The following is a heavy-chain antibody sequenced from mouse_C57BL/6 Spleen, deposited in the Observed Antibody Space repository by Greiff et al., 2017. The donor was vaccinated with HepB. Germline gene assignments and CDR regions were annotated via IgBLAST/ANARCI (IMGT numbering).Heavy chain of an antibody. CDR1: GFTFSDYG. V-gene: IGHV5-17*01. D-gene: IGHD1-1*01. CDR3: ARGCLHYYGSSYYFDY. Sequence: EVQLVESGGGLVKPGGSLKLSCAASGFTFSDYGMHWVRQAPEKGLEWVAYISSGSSTIYYADTVKGRFTISRDNAKNTLFLQMTSLRSEDTAMYYCARGCLHYYGSSYYFDYWGQGTSVTVSS. J-gene: IGHJ4*01. CDR2: ISSGSSTI.